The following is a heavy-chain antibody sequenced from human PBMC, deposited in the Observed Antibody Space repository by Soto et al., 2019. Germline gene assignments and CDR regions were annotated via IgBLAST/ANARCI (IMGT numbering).Heavy chain of an antibody. CDR3: ARGAAGSAFDI. D-gene: IGHD6-13*01. Sequence: ASLKVSSMASRFTFTSSAMQWQRQARGQRLEWIGWIVVSSGNTNYAQKFQERVTMTRDTSTSTAYMELSRLRSDDTAVYYCARGAAGSAFDIWCQGTMVTVSS. J-gene: IGHJ3*02. CDR1: RFTFTSSA. CDR2: IVVSSGNT. V-gene: IGHV1-58*02.